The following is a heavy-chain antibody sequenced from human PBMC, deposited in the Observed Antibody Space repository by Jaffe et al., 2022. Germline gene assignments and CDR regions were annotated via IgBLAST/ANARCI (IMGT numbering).Heavy chain of an antibody. CDR2: IKSKTDGGTT. D-gene: IGHD3-10*01. CDR3: TTEGYGSGTYYSYNYYYYMDV. J-gene: IGHJ6*03. V-gene: IGHV3-15*01. Sequence: EVQLVESGGGLVKPGGSLRLSCAASGFTFNNAWMSWVRQAPGKGLEWVGRIKSKTDGGTTDYAAPVKGRFTVSRDDSKNTLYLQMNSLKTEDTAVYYCTTEGYGSGTYYSYNYYYYMDVWGKGTTVTVSS. CDR1: GFTFNNAW.